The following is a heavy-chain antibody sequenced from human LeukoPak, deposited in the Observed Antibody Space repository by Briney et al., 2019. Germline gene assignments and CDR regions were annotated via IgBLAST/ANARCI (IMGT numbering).Heavy chain of an antibody. CDR3: ARDDIRIAAAGTVSYYYYYGMDV. Sequence: ASVKVSCKASGYTFTSYGISWVRQAPGQGLEWMGWISAYNGNTNYAQKLQGRVTMTTDTSTSTAYMELRSLRSDDTAVYYYARDDIRIAAAGTVSYYYYYGMDVWGQGTTVTVSS. CDR1: GYTFTSYG. D-gene: IGHD6-13*01. J-gene: IGHJ6*02. CDR2: ISAYNGNT. V-gene: IGHV1-18*01.